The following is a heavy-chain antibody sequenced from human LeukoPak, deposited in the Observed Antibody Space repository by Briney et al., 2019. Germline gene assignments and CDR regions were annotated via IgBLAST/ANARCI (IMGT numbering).Heavy chain of an antibody. Sequence: SETLSLTCTVSGGSISSGDYYWSWIRQPPGKGLEWIGYIYYSGSTYYNPSLKSRVTISVDTSKNQFSLKLSSVTAADTAVYYCAREKQYSGSYFNYFDYWGQGTLVTVSS. CDR2: IYYSGST. V-gene: IGHV4-30-4*01. J-gene: IGHJ4*02. D-gene: IGHD1-26*01. CDR1: GGSISSGDYY. CDR3: AREKQYSGSYFNYFDY.